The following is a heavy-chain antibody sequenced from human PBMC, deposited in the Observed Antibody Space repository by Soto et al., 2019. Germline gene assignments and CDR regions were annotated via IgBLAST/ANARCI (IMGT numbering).Heavy chain of an antibody. Sequence: QVQLQESGPGLVKPSQTLSLTCTVSGGSITSVYSCWSWIRQPPGEGLEWIGHIFDSGTTYTNPSLRSQVAISLDTSKNHFSLTLSSVTAADTAVYYCARGPSGDKVHYWGQGALVTVSS. CDR3: ARGPSGDKVHY. CDR2: IFDSGTT. J-gene: IGHJ4*02. CDR1: GGSITSVYSC. D-gene: IGHD7-27*01. V-gene: IGHV4-30-4*01.